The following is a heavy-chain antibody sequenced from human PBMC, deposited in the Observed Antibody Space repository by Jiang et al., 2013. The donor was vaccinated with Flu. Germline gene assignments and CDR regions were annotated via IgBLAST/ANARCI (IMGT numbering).Heavy chain of an antibody. Sequence: VQLVESGGGLVKPGGSLRLSCEVFGFTFDDYAMHWVRQVPGKGLEWVSGLNWNSGNIVYADSVKGRFTISRDNAKNSLYLQMNSLRPEDTALYYCTRDSFVEFWSGYYMDYWGQGTLVTVSS. CDR2: LNWNSGNI. CDR1: GFTFDDYA. V-gene: IGHV3-9*01. CDR3: TRDSFVEFWSGYYMDY. D-gene: IGHD3-3*01. J-gene: IGHJ4*02.